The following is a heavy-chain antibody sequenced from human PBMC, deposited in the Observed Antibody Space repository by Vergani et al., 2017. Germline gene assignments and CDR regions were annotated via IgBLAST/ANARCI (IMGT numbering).Heavy chain of an antibody. CDR3: ARIVVPAAMPKNCYYYYMDV. CDR1: GGTFSSYT. CDR2: IIPILGIA. Sequence: QVQLVQSGAEVKKPGSSVKVSCKASGGTFSSYTISWVRQAPGQGLEWMGRIIPILGIANYAQKFQGRVTMTTDTSTSTAYMELRSLRSDDTAVYYCARIVVPAAMPKNCYYYYMDVWGKGP. J-gene: IGHJ6*03. D-gene: IGHD2-2*01. V-gene: IGHV1-69*02.